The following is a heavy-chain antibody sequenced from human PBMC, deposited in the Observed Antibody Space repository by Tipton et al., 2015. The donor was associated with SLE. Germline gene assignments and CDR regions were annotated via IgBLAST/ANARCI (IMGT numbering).Heavy chain of an antibody. V-gene: IGHV3-21*01. J-gene: IGHJ4*02. CDR2: ISDRSSYI. CDR1: GLTFSTYS. D-gene: IGHD2-21*01. Sequence: SLSLSCAASGLTFSTYSMNWVRQAPGKGLEWVSSISDRSSYIYYADSVKGRFTISRDNAKNSLYLQMNNLRAEDTAVYYCARRVIATDFDYWGQGTLVTVSS. CDR3: ARRVIATDFDY.